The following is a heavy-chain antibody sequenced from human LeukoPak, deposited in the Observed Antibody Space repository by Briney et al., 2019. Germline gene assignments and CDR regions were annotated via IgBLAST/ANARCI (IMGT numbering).Heavy chain of an antibody. J-gene: IGHJ5*02. CDR3: ARDNSVGDTAWWFDP. V-gene: IGHV1-46*01. Sequence: ASVKVSCKASGYSFTSHYMHWVRQAPGQGLEWLGLINPSGGSTLYAQKFQGRVTMTRDMSTTTDYMELSSLRSEDTAVYYCARDNSVGDTAWWFDPWGQGTLVTVSS. D-gene: IGHD1-26*01. CDR1: GYSFTSHY. CDR2: INPSGGST.